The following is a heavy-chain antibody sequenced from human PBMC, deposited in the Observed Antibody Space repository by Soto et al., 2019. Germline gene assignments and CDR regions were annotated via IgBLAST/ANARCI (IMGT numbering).Heavy chain of an antibody. J-gene: IGHJ4*02. CDR3: ARDPRYSFGSGTYYFD. CDR2: ISYDGSNK. Sequence: PGGSLRLSCAASGFTFSSYAMHWVRQAPGKGLEWVAVISYDGSNKYYADSVKGRFTISRDNSKSTLYLQINSLRAEDTAVYYCARDPRYSFGSGTYYFDWGQGTLVTVSS. CDR1: GFTFSSYA. V-gene: IGHV3-30-3*01. D-gene: IGHD3-10*01.